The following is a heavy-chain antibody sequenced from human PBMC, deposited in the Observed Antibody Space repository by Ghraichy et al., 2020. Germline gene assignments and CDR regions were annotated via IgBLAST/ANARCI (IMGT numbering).Heavy chain of an antibody. CDR2: INWNGGST. D-gene: IGHD2-8*01. V-gene: IGHV3-20*01. CDR1: GFTFDDYG. Sequence: GGSLRLSCAASGFTFDDYGMSWVRQAPGKGLEWVSGINWNGGSTGYADSVKGRFTISRDNAKKSLYLQMNSLRAEDTALYRCASPLDTNDAFDIWGQGTMVTVSS. J-gene: IGHJ3*02. CDR3: ASPLDTNDAFDI.